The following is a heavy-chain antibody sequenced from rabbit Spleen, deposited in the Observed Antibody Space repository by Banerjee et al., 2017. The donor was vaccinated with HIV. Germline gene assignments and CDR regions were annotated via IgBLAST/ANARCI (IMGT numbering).Heavy chain of an antibody. CDR1: GFSFNSGDD. V-gene: IGHV1S40*01. J-gene: IGHJ6*01. D-gene: IGHD4-1*01. Sequence: QSLEESGGDLVKPEGSLTLTCTASGFSFNSGDDMCWVRQAPGKGLDWIACIDTGDATIYYASWVNGRFTISKTSSTTVTLQMTSLTAADTATYFCARAIVPWLGLTRLDLWGPGTLVTVS. CDR3: ARAIVPWLGLTRLDL. CDR2: IDTGDATI.